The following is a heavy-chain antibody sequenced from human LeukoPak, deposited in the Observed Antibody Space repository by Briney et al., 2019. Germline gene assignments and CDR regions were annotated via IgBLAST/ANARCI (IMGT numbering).Heavy chain of an antibody. V-gene: IGHV3-21*01. J-gene: IGHJ6*03. CDR2: ISTSGSYK. Sequence: GGSLRLSCVAPGFTFSRYWMHWVRQAPGKGLEWVSSISTSGSYKYYADSVKGRFTISRDNAKNSMYLQMNSLRAEDTAVYYCARPNAAGIRNYYYYMDVWGKGTTVTVSS. CDR1: GFTFSRYW. D-gene: IGHD3-10*01. CDR3: ARPNAAGIRNYYYYMDV.